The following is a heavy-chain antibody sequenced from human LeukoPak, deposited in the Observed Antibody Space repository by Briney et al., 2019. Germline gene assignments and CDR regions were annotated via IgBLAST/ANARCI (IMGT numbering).Heavy chain of an antibody. J-gene: IGHJ4*02. Sequence: SETLSLTCTVSGYSISSGYYWGWIRQPPGKGLEWIGSIYHSGSTYYNPSLKSRVTISVDTSKNQFSLKLSSVTAADTAVYYCARDPAYYDSSGYYLDYFDYWGQGTLVTVSS. CDR2: IYHSGST. D-gene: IGHD3-22*01. CDR1: GYSISSGYY. V-gene: IGHV4-38-2*02. CDR3: ARDPAYYDSSGYYLDYFDY.